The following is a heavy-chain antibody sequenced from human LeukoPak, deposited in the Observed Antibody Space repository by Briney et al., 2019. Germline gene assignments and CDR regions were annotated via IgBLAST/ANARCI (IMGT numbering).Heavy chain of an antibody. J-gene: IGHJ4*02. CDR1: GFTFSSYA. D-gene: IGHD1-26*01. CDR3: ARSRYSGSLVDY. CDR2: INSDGSST. Sequence: GGSLRLSCAASGFTFSSYAMSWVRQAPGKGLVWVSRINSDGSSTSYADSVKGRFTISRDNAKNTLYLQMNSLRAEDTAVYYCARSRYSGSLVDYWGQGTLVTVSS. V-gene: IGHV3-74*01.